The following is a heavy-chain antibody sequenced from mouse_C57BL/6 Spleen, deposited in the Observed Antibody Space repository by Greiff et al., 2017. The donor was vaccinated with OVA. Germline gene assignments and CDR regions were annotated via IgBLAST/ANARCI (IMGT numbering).Heavy chain of an antibody. CDR2: IYPGDGDT. CDR1: GYAFSSSW. V-gene: IGHV1-82*01. D-gene: IGHD1-1*01. J-gene: IGHJ2*01. Sequence: VQLQQSGPELVKPGASVKISCKASGYAFSSSWMNWVKQRPGKGLEWIGRIYPGDGDTNYNGKFKGKATLTADKSSSTAYMQLSSLTSEDSAVYFCARSEAITTVAAFDYWGQGTTLTVSS. CDR3: ARSEAITTVAAFDY.